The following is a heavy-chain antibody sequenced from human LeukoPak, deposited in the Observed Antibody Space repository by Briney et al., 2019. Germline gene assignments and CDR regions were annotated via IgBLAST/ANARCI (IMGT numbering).Heavy chain of an antibody. V-gene: IGHV3-23*01. CDR2: ISGSGDST. CDR3: AKSSPMTMVRGANDY. Sequence: GGSLRLSCAASGFTFSSYAMSWVRRAPGKGLEWVSSISGSGDSTYYADSVKGRFTISRDNSVNTLYLPMNSLRAEDTAVYYCAKSSPMTMVRGANDYWGQGTLVTVSS. CDR1: GFTFSSYA. J-gene: IGHJ4*02. D-gene: IGHD3-10*01.